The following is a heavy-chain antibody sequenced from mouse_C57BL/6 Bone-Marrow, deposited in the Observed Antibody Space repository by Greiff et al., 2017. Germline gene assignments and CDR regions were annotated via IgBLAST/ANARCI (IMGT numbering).Heavy chain of an antibody. Sequence: VQLQQSVAELVRPGASVKLSCTASGFNIKNTYMHWVKQRPEQGLEWIGRIDTANGNTKSAPKFQGKATITADTSSNTAYLQHSSLTSEGTAIYYFAIKRYRVYFDYWGQGTTLTVSS. J-gene: IGHJ2*01. CDR2: IDTANGNT. CDR1: GFNIKNTY. CDR3: AIKRYRVYFDY. D-gene: IGHD1-1*01. V-gene: IGHV14-3*01.